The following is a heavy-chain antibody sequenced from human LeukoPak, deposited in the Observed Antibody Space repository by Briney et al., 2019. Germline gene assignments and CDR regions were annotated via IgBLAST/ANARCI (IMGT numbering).Heavy chain of an antibody. Sequence: GESLKISCKGSGYSFTSYWISWVRQMPGKGLEWMGRIDPSDSYTNYSPSFQGHVTISAGKSISTAYLQWSSLKASDTAVYYCARDARGSSYMDVWGQGTTVTVSS. CDR2: IDPSDSYT. CDR3: ARDARGSSYMDV. D-gene: IGHD3-10*01. J-gene: IGHJ6*02. V-gene: IGHV5-10-1*01. CDR1: GYSFTSYW.